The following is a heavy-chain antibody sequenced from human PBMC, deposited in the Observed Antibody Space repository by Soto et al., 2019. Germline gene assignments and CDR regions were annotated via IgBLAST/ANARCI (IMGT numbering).Heavy chain of an antibody. CDR2: VYTSAEGGAT. D-gene: IGHD2-15*01. CDR1: GFSVTNAW. V-gene: IGHV3-15*07. CDR3: TTGSVEGF. Sequence: EVQLVDSGGGLVKPGGSLRLSCAASGFSVTNAWMNWVRQAPGKALEWVGRVYTSAEGGATNYAAPVKGRFTISRDDSKNTVYLQMNSLMTEDTAVYYCTTGSVEGFWGQGTTVTVSS. J-gene: IGHJ6*02.